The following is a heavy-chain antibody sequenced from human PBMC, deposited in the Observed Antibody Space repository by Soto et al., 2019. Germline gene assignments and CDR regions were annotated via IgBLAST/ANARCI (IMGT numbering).Heavy chain of an antibody. CDR2: ISSSSSYI. J-gene: IGHJ3*02. D-gene: IGHD3-10*01. CDR3: ARDTGVWSGEFNAFDI. CDR1: GFTFSSYS. Sequence: NPGGSLRLSCAASGFTFSSYSMNWVRQAPGKGLEWVSSISSSSSYIYYADSVKGRFTISRDNAKNSLYLQMNSLRAEDTAVYYCARDTGVWSGEFNAFDIWGQGTMVTVSS. V-gene: IGHV3-21*01.